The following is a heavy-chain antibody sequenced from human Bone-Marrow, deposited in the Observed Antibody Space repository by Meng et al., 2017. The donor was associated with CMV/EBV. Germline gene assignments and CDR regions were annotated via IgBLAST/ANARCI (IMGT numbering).Heavy chain of an antibody. Sequence: ASVKVSCTASGYTFTSYDINWVRQATGQGLEWMRWMNPNTGNPGYAQKCQGRVTMTRNTSISTAYMELSSLRSEDTAVYYCARLYSNYYYYYYYHMDVWGQGTTVTVSS. V-gene: IGHV1-8*01. D-gene: IGHD4-11*01. J-gene: IGHJ6*02. CDR1: GYTFTSYD. CDR3: ARLYSNYYYYYYYHMDV. CDR2: MNPNTGNP.